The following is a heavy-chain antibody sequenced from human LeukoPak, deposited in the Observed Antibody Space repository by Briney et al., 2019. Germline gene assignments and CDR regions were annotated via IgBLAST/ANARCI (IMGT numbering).Heavy chain of an antibody. D-gene: IGHD2/OR15-2a*01. CDR2: ISYSGTT. J-gene: IGHJ5*02. CDR3: ARLLRRDNWFDP. V-gene: IGHV4-39*01. CDR1: GGSISSSSGYY. Sequence: SETLSLTCTVSGGSISSSSGYYWGWIRQPPGKGLEWIGSISYSGTTYYNPSLKSRVTIFEDTSKNQFSLKLSSVTAADTAVYYCARLLRRDNWFDPGGQGTLVTVSS.